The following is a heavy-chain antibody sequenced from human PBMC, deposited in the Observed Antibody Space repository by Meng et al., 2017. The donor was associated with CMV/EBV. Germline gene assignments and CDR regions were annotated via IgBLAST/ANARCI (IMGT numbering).Heavy chain of an antibody. D-gene: IGHD6-6*01. CDR3: ARGLKPELIAARPYYYYGMDV. CDR2: ISYDGSNK. Sequence: GESLKISCAASGFTFSSYAMHWVRQAPGKGLEWVAVISYDGSNKYYADSVKGRFTISRDNSKSTLYLQMNSLRAEDTAVYYCARGLKPELIAARPYYYYGMDVWGQGTTVTVSS. V-gene: IGHV3-30*04. J-gene: IGHJ6*02. CDR1: GFTFSSYA.